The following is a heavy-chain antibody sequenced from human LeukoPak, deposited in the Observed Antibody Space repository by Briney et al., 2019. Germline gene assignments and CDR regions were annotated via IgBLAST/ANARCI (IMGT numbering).Heavy chain of an antibody. CDR1: GYTFTGYY. V-gene: IGHV1-2*02. J-gene: IGHJ5*02. CDR2: INPNSGGT. D-gene: IGHD6-6*01. Sequence: GASVKVSCKASGYTFTGYYMHWVRQAPGQGLEWMGWINPNSGGTNYAQKFQGRVTMTRDTSISTAYMELSRLRSNDTAVYYCAISSYYRVWFDPWGQGTLVTVSS. CDR3: AISSYYRVWFDP.